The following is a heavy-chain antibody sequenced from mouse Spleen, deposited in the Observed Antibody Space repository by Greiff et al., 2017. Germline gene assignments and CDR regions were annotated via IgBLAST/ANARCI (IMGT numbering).Heavy chain of an antibody. J-gene: IGHJ3*01. CDR3: ASPPYRYDAAWFAY. Sequence: DVQLVESGGGLVQPGGSLKLSCATSGFTFSDYYMYWVRQTPEKRLEWVAYISNGGGSTYYPDTVKGRFTISSDNAKNTLYLQMSRLKSEDTAMYYCASPPYRYDAAWFAYWGQGTLVTVSA. D-gene: IGHD2-14*01. V-gene: IGHV5-12*02. CDR2: ISNGGGST. CDR1: GFTFSDYY.